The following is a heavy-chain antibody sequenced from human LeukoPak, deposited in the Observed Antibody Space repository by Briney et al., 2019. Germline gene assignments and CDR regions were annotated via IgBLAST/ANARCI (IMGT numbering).Heavy chain of an antibody. Sequence: ASVKVSCKASGYTFTSYGISWVRQAPGQGLEWMGWISAYNGNTNYAQKLQGRVTMTTDTSTSTAYMELRSLRSDDTAVYYCARDRDYYGSGSVFPKNNNRFDPWGQGTLVTVSS. CDR3: ARDRDYYGSGSVFPKNNNRFDP. V-gene: IGHV1-18*04. CDR2: ISAYNGNT. CDR1: GYTFTSYG. J-gene: IGHJ5*02. D-gene: IGHD3-10*01.